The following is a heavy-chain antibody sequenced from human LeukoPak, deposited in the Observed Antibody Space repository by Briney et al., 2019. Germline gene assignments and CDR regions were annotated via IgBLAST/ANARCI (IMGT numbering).Heavy chain of an antibody. Sequence: PGGSLRLSCAASGFSFSNYGMHRIRQAPGKGLEWVAVIAFDGSNEYYPDSVKGRFTISRDNSKNTLFLQMNSLRAEDTAVYYCAKSGGRSGYPEYYFEYWGQGTLVTVSS. V-gene: IGHV3-30*18. CDR2: IAFDGSNE. CDR1: GFSFSNYG. J-gene: IGHJ4*02. D-gene: IGHD3-3*01. CDR3: AKSGGRSGYPEYYFEY.